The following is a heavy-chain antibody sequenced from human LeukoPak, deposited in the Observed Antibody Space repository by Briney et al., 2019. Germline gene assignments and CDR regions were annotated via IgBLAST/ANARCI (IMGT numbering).Heavy chain of an antibody. CDR3: SSKPYTSVRDY. CDR1: GFDVNNAW. V-gene: IGHV3-15*01. CDR2: IKSKTDGGTM. Sequence: GGSLTLSCAASGFDVNNAWVSWVRQPPGKGLEWVGRIKSKTDGGTMDYAAPVKGRFTISRDDSKNMLYLQMNSLKTEDTAVYYCSSKPYTSVRDYWGQGTLVTVSS. J-gene: IGHJ4*02. D-gene: IGHD2-2*02.